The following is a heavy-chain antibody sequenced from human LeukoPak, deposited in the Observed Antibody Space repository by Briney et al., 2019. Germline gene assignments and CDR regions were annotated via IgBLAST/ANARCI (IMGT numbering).Heavy chain of an antibody. Sequence: PAESLSLTCTVSGGSISSSRYFWGWIRQPPGKGLEWIGRVYYSGSTYYNPSLESRVTISVDTSKNQFSLKLTSVTAADTALYYCARHGGLKYGGYEKRFDYWGQGTLVTVSS. V-gene: IGHV4-39*01. CDR1: GGSISSSRYF. CDR3: ARHGGLKYGGYEKRFDY. J-gene: IGHJ4*02. D-gene: IGHD5-12*01. CDR2: VYYSGST.